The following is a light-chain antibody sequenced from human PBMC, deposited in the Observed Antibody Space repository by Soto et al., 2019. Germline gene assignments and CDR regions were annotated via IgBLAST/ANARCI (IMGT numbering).Light chain of an antibody. J-gene: IGKJ5*01. Sequence: DIQMTQSPSSVSASVGDRVTITCRARQDIGSRLAWYQQKAGKAPKLLVYAASSLQSGVPSRFSGSGSGTVFTLTINSLQPEDFATYFCQQANSFPITFGQGTRLEIK. CDR2: AAS. V-gene: IGKV1-12*01. CDR3: QQANSFPIT. CDR1: QDIGSR.